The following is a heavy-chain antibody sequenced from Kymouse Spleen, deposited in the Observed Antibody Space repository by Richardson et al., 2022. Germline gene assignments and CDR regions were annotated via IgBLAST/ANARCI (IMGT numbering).Heavy chain of an antibody. Sequence: QVQLQESGPGLVKPSETLSLTCTVSGGSVSSGSYYWSWIRQPPGKGLEWIGYIYYSGSTNYNPSLKSRVTISVDTSKNQFSLKLSSVTAADTAVYYCARDRYDILTGSYYYGMDVWGQGTTVTVSS. CDR3: ARDRYDILTGSYYYGMDV. D-gene: IGHD3-9*01. CDR2: IYYSGST. CDR1: GGSVSSGSYY. V-gene: IGHV4-61*01. J-gene: IGHJ6*02.